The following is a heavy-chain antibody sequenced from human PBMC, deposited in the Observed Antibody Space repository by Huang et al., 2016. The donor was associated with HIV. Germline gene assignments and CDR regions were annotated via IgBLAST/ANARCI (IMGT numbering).Heavy chain of an antibody. J-gene: IGHJ1*01. CDR2: ISGYNGKT. CDR1: GYTFTNYA. D-gene: IGHD3-22*01. V-gene: IGHV1-18*01. Sequence: QVQLVQSGAEVKKPGASVKVSCKASGYTFTNYAINWVRQAPGQSLGWMGWISGYNGKTNYAQKGQGRVTRNKDTSTSTAYMELRSLISDDTAVYYCARERYYYDRSGYYTPVEYFHHWGQGTLVTVSS. CDR3: ARERYYYDRSGYYTPVEYFHH.